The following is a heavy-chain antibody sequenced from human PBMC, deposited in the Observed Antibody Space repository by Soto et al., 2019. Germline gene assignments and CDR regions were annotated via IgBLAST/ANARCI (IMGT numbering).Heavy chain of an antibody. CDR1: GGSISSSSYY. J-gene: IGHJ1*01. Sequence: PSETLSLTCTVSGGSISSSSYYWGWIRQPPGKGLEWIGSIYYSGSTYYNPSLKSRVTISVDTSKNQFSLKLSSVTAADTAVYYCARHGAGILYCSGGSCYPKSLKHWGQGTLVTVSS. D-gene: IGHD2-15*01. CDR2: IYYSGST. V-gene: IGHV4-39*01. CDR3: ARHGAGILYCSGGSCYPKSLKH.